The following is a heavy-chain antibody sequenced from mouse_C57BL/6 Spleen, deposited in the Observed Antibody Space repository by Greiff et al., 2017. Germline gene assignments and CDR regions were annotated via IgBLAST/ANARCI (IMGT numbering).Heavy chain of an antibody. D-gene: IGHD2-3*01. CDR1: GYTFTAYT. J-gene: IGHJ3*01. V-gene: IGHV1-62-2*01. Sequence: QVQLKESGAELVKPGASVKLSCKASGYTFTAYTIHWVKQRSGQGLEWIGWFYPGSGSIKYNEKFKDKATLTADKSSSTVCMELSRLTSEDSAVYFCARHEFLDDGYRTWFAYWGQGTLVTVSA. CDR2: FYPGSGSI. CDR3: ARHEFLDDGYRTWFAY.